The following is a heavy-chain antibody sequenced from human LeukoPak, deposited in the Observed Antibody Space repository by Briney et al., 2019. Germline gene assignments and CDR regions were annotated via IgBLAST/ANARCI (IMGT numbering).Heavy chain of an antibody. J-gene: IGHJ4*02. V-gene: IGHV3-23*01. CDR1: GFAFSNYA. D-gene: IGHD2-8*01. CDR2: ISGVNT. Sequence: GGSLRLSCATSGFAFSNYAMSWFRQAPGKGLEWVSGISGVNTYYADSVKGRFTISRDNSKNVLYVQMNRLRVENTAVYFCAKDVCTSPRCLLYSDSWGQGTLVTVSS. CDR3: AKDVCTSPRCLLYSDS.